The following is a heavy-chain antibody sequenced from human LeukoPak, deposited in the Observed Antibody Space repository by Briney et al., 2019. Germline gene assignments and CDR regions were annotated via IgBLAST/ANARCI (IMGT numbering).Heavy chain of an antibody. V-gene: IGHV3-72*01. CDR3: TRNTYTNSRYYFDS. Sequence: GGSLRLSCAASGFTFSDHYMDWVRQAPGQGLEWVGRIRNKANSYTTEYAASVKGRFTISRDESMNSLYLQMNSLKTEDTAVYYCTRNTYTNSRYYFDSWGQGTLVTVSS. CDR1: GFTFSDHY. D-gene: IGHD6-13*01. CDR2: IRNKANSYTT. J-gene: IGHJ4*02.